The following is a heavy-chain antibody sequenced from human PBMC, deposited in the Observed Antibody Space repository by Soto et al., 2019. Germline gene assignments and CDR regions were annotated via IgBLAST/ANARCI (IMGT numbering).Heavy chain of an antibody. CDR3: ASGGNPYSNYQGYYYYYMDV. D-gene: IGHD4-4*01. J-gene: IGHJ6*03. CDR2: IYYSGST. CDR1: GGSISSGGYY. Sequence: SETLSLTCTVSGGSISSGGYYWSWIRQHPGKGLEWIGYIYYSGSTYYNPSLKSRVTISVDTSKNQFSLKLSSVTAADTAVYYCASGGNPYSNYQGYYYYYMDVWGKGTTVTVSS. V-gene: IGHV4-31*03.